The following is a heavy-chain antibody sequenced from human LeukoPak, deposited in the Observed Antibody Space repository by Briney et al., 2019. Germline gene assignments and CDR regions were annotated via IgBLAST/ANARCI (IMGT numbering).Heavy chain of an antibody. V-gene: IGHV3-7*04. CDR1: GFAFSNSW. CDR3: AGGDEGDY. J-gene: IGHJ4*02. CDR2: INQNGSEK. Sequence: GGSLRLSCAASGFAFSNSWMNWVRQAPGKGLEWVANINQNGSEKYYVDSVKGRFTISRDNAKNSLYLQMNNLRGEDTAVCYCAGGDEGDYWGQGTRVTVSS.